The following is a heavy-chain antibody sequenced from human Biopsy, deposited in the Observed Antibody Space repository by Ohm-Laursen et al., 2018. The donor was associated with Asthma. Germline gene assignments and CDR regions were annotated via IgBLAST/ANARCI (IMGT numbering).Heavy chain of an antibody. V-gene: IGHV4-31*02. CDR1: GASITTSPSY. D-gene: IGHD5-18*01. J-gene: IGHJ4*02. Sequence: QTLSLTCAVSGASITTSPSYWSWLRLLPGKGLEWIGCIYYSGETFFNPSLKNPLFMSLDSSKNQFSLKMTSVTVADTAVYFCARNPPGYTYGPFEDWGQGTLVTVSS. CDR2: IYYSGET. CDR3: ARNPPGYTYGPFED.